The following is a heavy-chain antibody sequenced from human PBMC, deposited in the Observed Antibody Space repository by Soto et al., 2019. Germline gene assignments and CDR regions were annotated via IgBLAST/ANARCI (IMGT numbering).Heavy chain of an antibody. CDR2: IIPVFGTA. D-gene: IGHD3-10*01. Sequence: GASVEVSCKASGGPYNSFAISWVLEAPGQGLEWIGGIIPVFGTATYAQKFKGRVTITAEESTSTAYMELSSLTSEDTAVYYCARFLGGAGSYYDGQNYNYYNGMDVWGQGTTVTVSS. CDR3: ARFLGGAGSYYDGQNYNYYNGMDV. V-gene: IGHV1-69*13. J-gene: IGHJ6*02. CDR1: GGPYNSFA.